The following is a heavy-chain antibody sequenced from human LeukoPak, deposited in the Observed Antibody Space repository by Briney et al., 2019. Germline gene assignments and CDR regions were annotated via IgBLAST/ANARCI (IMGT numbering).Heavy chain of an antibody. CDR3: ARGTNWRWLPD. CDR2: ISPYNGNT. D-gene: IGHD2-15*01. CDR1: GYTFTTYG. V-gene: IGHV1-18*01. J-gene: IGHJ4*02. Sequence: ASVKVSCKASGYTFTTYGISWVRQAPGQGLEWMGWISPYNGNTNYAQNLQGRVTMTTDTSTSTAYMDLRSLRSDDTAVYYCARGTNWRWLPDWGQGTLVTVSS.